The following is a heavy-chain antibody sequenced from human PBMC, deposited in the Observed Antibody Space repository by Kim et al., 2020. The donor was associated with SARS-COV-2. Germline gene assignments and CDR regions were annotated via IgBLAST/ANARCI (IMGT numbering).Heavy chain of an antibody. CDR2: ISGSGGST. CDR1: GFTFSSYA. V-gene: IGHV3-23*01. J-gene: IGHJ4*02. D-gene: IGHD1-7*01. CDR3: AKLLLSWNYPGYFDY. Sequence: GGSLRLSCAASGFTFSSYAMSWVRQAPGKGLEWVSAISGSGGSTYYADSVKGRFTISRDNSKNTLYLQMNSLRAEDTAVYYCAKLLLSWNYPGYFDYWGQGTLVTVSS.